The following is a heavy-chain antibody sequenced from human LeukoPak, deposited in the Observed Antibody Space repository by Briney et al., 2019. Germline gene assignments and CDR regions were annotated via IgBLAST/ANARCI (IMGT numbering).Heavy chain of an antibody. J-gene: IGHJ4*02. CDR2: ISSGSTTI. CDR3: ASHPPFDYGGNNANDY. D-gene: IGHD4-23*01. V-gene: IGHV3-48*04. Sequence: PGGSLRLSCAVSGFTFRSYSMNWVRQAPGKGLEWVSYISSGSTTIHYADSVKGRFTISRDNAKNSLYLQMNSLRAEDTAVYYCASHPPFDYGGNNANDYWGQGTLVTVSS. CDR1: GFTFRSYS.